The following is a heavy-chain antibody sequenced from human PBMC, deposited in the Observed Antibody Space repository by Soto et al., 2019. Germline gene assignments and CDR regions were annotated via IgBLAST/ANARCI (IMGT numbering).Heavy chain of an antibody. D-gene: IGHD5-12*01. CDR2: IWYDGSNK. CDR1: GFTFSSYG. V-gene: IGHV3-33*01. J-gene: IGHJ4*02. Sequence: QVQLVESGGGVVQPGRSLRLSCAASGFTFSSYGMHWVRQAPGKGLEWVAVIWYDGSNKYYADSVKGRFTISRDNSKNTLDLKMNSLRAEDTAVYYCARDKEERWLQITYYFDYWGQGTLVTVSS. CDR3: ARDKEERWLQITYYFDY.